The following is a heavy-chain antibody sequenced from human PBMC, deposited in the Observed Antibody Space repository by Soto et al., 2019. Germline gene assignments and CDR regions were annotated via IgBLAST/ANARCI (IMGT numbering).Heavy chain of an antibody. CDR2: IYHSGST. Sequence: SETLSLTCTVSGYSISSGYYWGWIRQPPGKGLEWIGSIYHSGSTYYNPSLKSRVTISVDTSKNQFSLKLSSVTAADTAVYYCARGSKGAFDIWGQGTMVTVSS. CDR1: GYSISSGYY. CDR3: ARGSKGAFDI. D-gene: IGHD3-10*01. V-gene: IGHV4-38-2*02. J-gene: IGHJ3*02.